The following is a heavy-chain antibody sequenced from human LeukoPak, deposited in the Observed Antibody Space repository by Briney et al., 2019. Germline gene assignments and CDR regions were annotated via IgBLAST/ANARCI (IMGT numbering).Heavy chain of an antibody. CDR2: IKQDGSEQ. CDR1: GFTFSSYW. CDR3: ARGSAENWGGYFDY. Sequence: GGSLRLSCAASGFTFSSYWMNWVRQAPGRGLEWVANIKQDGSEQYYVDSVKGLFTISRDNAKNLMYLHMNSLRAEDTAVYYCARGSAENWGGYFDYWGQGTLVTVSS. D-gene: IGHD7-27*01. V-gene: IGHV3-7*01. J-gene: IGHJ4*02.